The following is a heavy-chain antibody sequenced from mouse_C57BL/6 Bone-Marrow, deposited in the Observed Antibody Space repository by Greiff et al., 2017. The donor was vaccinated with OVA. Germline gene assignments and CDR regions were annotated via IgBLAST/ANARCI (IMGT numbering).Heavy chain of an antibody. CDR1: GYTFTSYW. D-gene: IGHD1-1*01. V-gene: IGHV1-55*01. CDR2: IYPGSGST. CDR3: ARVHYYGSSYVDAMDY. Sequence: QVHVKQSGAELVKPGASVKMSCKASGYTFTSYWITWVKQRPGQGLEWIGDIYPGSGSTNYNEKFKSKATLTVDTSSSTAYMQLSSLTSEDSAVYYCARVHYYGSSYVDAMDYWGQGTSVTVSS. J-gene: IGHJ4*01.